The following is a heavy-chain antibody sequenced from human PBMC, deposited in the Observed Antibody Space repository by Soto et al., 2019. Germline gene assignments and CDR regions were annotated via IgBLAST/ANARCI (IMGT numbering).Heavy chain of an antibody. CDR1: GFTFSSYA. CDR3: AKINSFNYYGSRSYTH. CDR2: ISGSGGST. D-gene: IGHD3-10*01. J-gene: IGHJ4*02. V-gene: IGHV3-23*01. Sequence: GGSLRLSCAASGFTFSSYAMSWVRQAPGKGLEWVSAISGSGGSTYYADSVKGRFTISRDNSKNTLYLQMNSLRAEDTALFFCAKINSFNYYGSRSYTHWGQGTLVTVSS.